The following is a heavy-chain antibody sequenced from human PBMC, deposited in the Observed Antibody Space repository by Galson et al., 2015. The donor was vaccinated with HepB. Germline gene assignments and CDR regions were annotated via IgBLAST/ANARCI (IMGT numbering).Heavy chain of an antibody. CDR2: ISAYNGNT. V-gene: IGHV1-18*01. CDR1: GYIFNIYG. CDR3: ARAGDAFDI. J-gene: IGHJ3*02. Sequence: SVKVSCKASGYIFNIYGISWVRQAPGQGLEWMGGISAYNGNTNYADNLQGRLTLTTDTSTSTAYMELRSLRSDDTAVYYCARAGDAFDIWGQGTMVTVSS.